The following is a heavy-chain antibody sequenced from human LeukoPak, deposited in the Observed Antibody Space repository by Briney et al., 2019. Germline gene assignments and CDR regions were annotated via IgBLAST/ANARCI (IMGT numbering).Heavy chain of an antibody. CDR2: IYPSDSET. J-gene: IGHJ4*02. CDR3: VSQMKGYFDY. Sequence: GESLRISCKGSGYSFSRYWTGWVRQMPGQGLAWMGIIYPSDSETRYSPSFEGQVTISADRSISTAYLQWSSLKASDTAMYYCVSQMKGYFDYWGQGTLVIVSS. CDR1: GYSFSRYW. V-gene: IGHV5-51*01.